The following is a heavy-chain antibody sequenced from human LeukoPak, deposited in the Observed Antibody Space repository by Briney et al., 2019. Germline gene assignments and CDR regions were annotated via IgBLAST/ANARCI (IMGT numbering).Heavy chain of an antibody. Sequence: PGGSLRLSCAAPGFTFSSYSMNWVRQAPGKGLEWVSSISSSSSYIYYADSVKGRFTISRDNAKNSLYLQMNSLRAEDTAVYYCAREEGRLYGSGSPTYYYMDVWGKGTTVTVSS. J-gene: IGHJ6*03. CDR1: GFTFSSYS. V-gene: IGHV3-21*01. D-gene: IGHD3-10*01. CDR3: AREEGRLYGSGSPTYYYMDV. CDR2: ISSSSSYI.